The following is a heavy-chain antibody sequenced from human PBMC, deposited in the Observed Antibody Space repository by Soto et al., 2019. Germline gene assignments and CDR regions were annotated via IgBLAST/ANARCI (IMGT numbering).Heavy chain of an antibody. J-gene: IGHJ4*02. CDR2: IYWDDDK. V-gene: IGHV2-5*02. CDR3: AHIVVAGFGYYFDY. D-gene: IGHD6-19*01. Sequence: QITLKESGPTLVKPTQTLTLTCTFSGFSLSSTRMAVGWIHQPPGTALEWLALIYWDDDKRYSPFLKRRLTITKDTSKNQVVLTMSNVDPVDTARYYCAHIVVAGFGYYFDYWGQGTLVTVSS. CDR1: GFSLSSTRMA.